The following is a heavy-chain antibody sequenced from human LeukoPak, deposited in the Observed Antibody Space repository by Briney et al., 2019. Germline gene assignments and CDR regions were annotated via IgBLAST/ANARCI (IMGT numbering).Heavy chain of an antibody. J-gene: IGHJ4*02. D-gene: IGHD3-22*01. Sequence: PGRSLRLSCVASGFGFNTYGMHWVRQAPGKGLEWVAVIWSDGSNKYYADSVKGRFTISRDNSKNTLYLQMNSLRAGDTAVYYCVRGYYAGRGHHFEYWGQGTLVTVSS. CDR2: IWSDGSNK. V-gene: IGHV3-33*01. CDR1: GFGFNTYG. CDR3: VRGYYAGRGHHFEY.